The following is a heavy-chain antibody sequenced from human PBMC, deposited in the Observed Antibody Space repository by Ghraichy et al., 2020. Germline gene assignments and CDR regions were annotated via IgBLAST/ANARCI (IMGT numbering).Heavy chain of an antibody. CDR1: GFTFSSYA. Sequence: GESLNISCAASGFTFSSYAMSWVRQAPGKGLEWVSAISGSGGSTYYADSVKGRFTISRDNSKNTLYLQMNSLRAEDTAVYYCAKGYCSGGSCYSADYWGQGTLVTVSS. V-gene: IGHV3-23*01. J-gene: IGHJ4*02. D-gene: IGHD2-15*01. CDR3: AKGYCSGGSCYSADY. CDR2: ISGSGGST.